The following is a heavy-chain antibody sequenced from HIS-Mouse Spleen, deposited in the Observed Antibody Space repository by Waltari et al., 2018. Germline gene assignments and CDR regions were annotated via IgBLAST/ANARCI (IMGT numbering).Heavy chain of an antibody. CDR3: AREIPYSSSWYDWYFDL. V-gene: IGHV4-39*07. J-gene: IGHJ2*01. CDR2: IDYSGRT. Sequence: QLQLQESGPGLVKPSETLSLTCTVSGGSISSSSYYWGWIRQPPGKGLDWIGSIDYSGRTYYNPSLKSRVTRSVDTSKNQCALKLSSVTAADTAVYYCAREIPYSSSWYDWYFDLWGRGTLVTVSS. D-gene: IGHD6-13*01. CDR1: GGSISSSSYY.